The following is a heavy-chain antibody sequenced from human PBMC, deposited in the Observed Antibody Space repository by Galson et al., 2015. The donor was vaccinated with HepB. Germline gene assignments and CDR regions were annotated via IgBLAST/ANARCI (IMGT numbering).Heavy chain of an antibody. Sequence: SLRLSCAASGFTFSSYAMHWVRQAPGKGLEWVAVISYDGSNKYYADSVKGRFTISRDNSKNTLYLQMNSLRAEDTAVYYCARWRYAPHSYFDYWGQGTLVTVSS. J-gene: IGHJ4*02. CDR3: ARWRYAPHSYFDY. V-gene: IGHV3-30*04. CDR2: ISYDGSNK. CDR1: GFTFSSYA. D-gene: IGHD1-1*01.